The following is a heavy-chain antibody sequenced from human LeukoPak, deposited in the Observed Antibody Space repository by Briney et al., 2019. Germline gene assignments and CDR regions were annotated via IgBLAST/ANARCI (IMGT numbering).Heavy chain of an antibody. J-gene: IGHJ4*02. D-gene: IGHD4-17*01. V-gene: IGHV1-2*02. CDR2: INPNSGGT. CDR3: ARVGMYGDYFDY. Sequence: ASVKVSCKASGYTFTGYYMHWVRQAPGQGLEWTGWINPNSGGTNYAQKFQGRVTMTRDTSISTAYMELSSLRSEDTAVYYCARVGMYGDYFDYWGQGTLVTVSS. CDR1: GYTFTGYY.